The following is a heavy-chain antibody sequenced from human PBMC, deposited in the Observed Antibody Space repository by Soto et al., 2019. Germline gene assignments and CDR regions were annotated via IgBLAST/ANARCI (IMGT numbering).Heavy chain of an antibody. CDR2: ISAYNHDT. Sequence: ASVKVSCKTSGYNYPIYAITWVRQAPGQGLEWMGWISAYNHDTRYAQRFQGRLSMATDTSTSTAYMELRSLTSDDTAVYYCGRDVVEGAAAGGGYYYDGMDVWGQGTTVTVSS. D-gene: IGHD6-13*01. J-gene: IGHJ6*02. CDR3: GRDVVEGAAAGGGYYYDGMDV. V-gene: IGHV1-18*04. CDR1: GYNYPIYA.